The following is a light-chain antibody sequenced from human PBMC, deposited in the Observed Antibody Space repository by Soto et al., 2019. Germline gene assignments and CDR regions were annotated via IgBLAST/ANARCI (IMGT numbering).Light chain of an antibody. CDR1: QGISSY. J-gene: IGKJ4*01. Sequence: IQLTQSPSSLSASVGDRVTITCRASQGISSYLAWYQQKPGTAPKLLIYAASTLQSGVPSRFSGSGSGTDFTLTISSLQPEDFATYYCQQFNSYPLTFGGGTKVDI. V-gene: IGKV1-9*01. CDR3: QQFNSYPLT. CDR2: AAS.